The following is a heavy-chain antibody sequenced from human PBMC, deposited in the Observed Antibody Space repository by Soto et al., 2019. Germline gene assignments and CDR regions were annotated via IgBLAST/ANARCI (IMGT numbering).Heavy chain of an antibody. CDR3: XXXXFXTSWLGLLATGAHGVEIDS. V-gene: IGHV1-18*01. J-gene: IGHJ4*02. Sequence: QVQLVQSGAEVKKTGASVEVSCKASGYTFISYGISWVRQAPGQGLEWMGWISPYNGKTYNAQKFQGRITMTTDTXXXXXXXXXXXXXXXXXXXXXXXXXXFXTSWLGLLATGAHGVEIDSWGQGTLVTVSS. CDR1: GYTFISYG. CDR2: ISPYNGKT. D-gene: IGHD6-13*01.